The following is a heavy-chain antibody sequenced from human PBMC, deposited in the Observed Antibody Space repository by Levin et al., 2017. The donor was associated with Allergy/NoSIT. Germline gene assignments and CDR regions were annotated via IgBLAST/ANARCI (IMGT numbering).Heavy chain of an antibody. V-gene: IGHV1-69*13. Sequence: ASVKVSCKASGGTFSSYAISWVRQAPGQGLEWMGGIIPIFGTANYAQKFRGRVTITADESTSTAYMELSSLRSEDTAVYYCARDRGPIAAADLDAFDIWGQGTMVTVSS. D-gene: IGHD6-13*01. CDR2: IIPIFGTA. CDR3: ARDRGPIAAADLDAFDI. CDR1: GGTFSSYA. J-gene: IGHJ3*02.